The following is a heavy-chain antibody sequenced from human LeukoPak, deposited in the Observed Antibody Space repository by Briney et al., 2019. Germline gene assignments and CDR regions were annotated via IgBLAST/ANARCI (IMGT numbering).Heavy chain of an antibody. V-gene: IGHV3-21*01. D-gene: IGHD2-2*01. CDR2: ISSGSSYI. J-gene: IGHJ4*02. CDR1: GYTFSSSS. CDR3: ASSIVVVPAAIDY. Sequence: GGSLRLSCAASGYTFSSSSTNWVRPAPGKGLGRVSSISSGSSYIYYADSVKCRFTIYRDNAKNSLYLQRNSLKAEDTAVYYCASSIVVVPAAIDYWGQGTLVTVSS.